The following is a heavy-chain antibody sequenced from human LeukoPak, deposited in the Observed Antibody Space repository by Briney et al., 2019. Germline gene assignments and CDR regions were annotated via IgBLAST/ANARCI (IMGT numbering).Heavy chain of an antibody. CDR2: IYYSGST. D-gene: IGHD6-6*01. CDR3: ARVIAARRGDLEY. CDR1: GGSISSGDYY. V-gene: IGHV4-30-4*08. Sequence: KASQTLSLTCTVSGGSISSGDYYWSWIRQPPGKGLEWIGYIYYSGSTYYNPSLKSRVTISVDTSKNQFSLKLSSVTAADTAVYYCARVIAARRGDLEYWGQGTLVTVSS. J-gene: IGHJ4*02.